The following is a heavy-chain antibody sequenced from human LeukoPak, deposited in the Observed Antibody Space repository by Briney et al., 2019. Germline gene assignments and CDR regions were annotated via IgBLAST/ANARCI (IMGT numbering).Heavy chain of an antibody. CDR2: ISYDGSNK. CDR1: GFTFSSYA. V-gene: IGHV3-30-3*01. J-gene: IGHJ1*01. Sequence: GGSLRLSCAASGFTFSSYAIHWVRQAPGKGLEWVAVISYDGSNKYYADSVKGRFTISRDNSKNTLYLQMNSLRAEDTAVYYCAREDIAVAGTSYFQHWGQGTLVTVSS. D-gene: IGHD6-19*01. CDR3: AREDIAVAGTSYFQH.